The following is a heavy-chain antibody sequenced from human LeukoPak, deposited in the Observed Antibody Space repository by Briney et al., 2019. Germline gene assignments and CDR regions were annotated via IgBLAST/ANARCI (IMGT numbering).Heavy chain of an antibody. J-gene: IGHJ3*02. CDR1: GYTFTAYY. Sequence: ASVKVSCKASGYTFTAYYMHWVRQAPGQGLEWMGWINPNSGGTNYAQKFQGRVTMTRDTSISTAYMELSRLRSDDTAVYYCARDYYDSSGFGAFDIWGQWTMVTVSS. CDR3: ARDYYDSSGFGAFDI. V-gene: IGHV1-2*02. CDR2: INPNSGGT. D-gene: IGHD3-22*01.